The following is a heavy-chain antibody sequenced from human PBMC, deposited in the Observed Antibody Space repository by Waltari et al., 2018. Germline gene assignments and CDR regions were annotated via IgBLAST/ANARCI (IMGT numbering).Heavy chain of an antibody. Sequence: QVQLQESGPGLAKPSGTLSLTCPVSGASINSNYWWSWVRQSPGKGLEWIGQVHHSGRTYSTPSLKSRVTISIDWSKNQFSLNLSSVNDADTAVYYCAADRGNGLYFDYWGQGTLVTVSS. D-gene: IGHD2-15*01. V-gene: IGHV4-4*02. J-gene: IGHJ4*02. CDR1: GASINSNYW. CDR2: VHHSGRT. CDR3: AADRGNGLYFDY.